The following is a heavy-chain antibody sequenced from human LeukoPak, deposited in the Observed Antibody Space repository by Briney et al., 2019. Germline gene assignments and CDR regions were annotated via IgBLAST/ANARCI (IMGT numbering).Heavy chain of an antibody. CDR2: INPNTGAT. J-gene: IGHJ4*02. Sequence: ASVKVCCKPSGYTFTGYYLHWVRQAPGQGPEWMGWINPNTGATMYAQNFQGRVTMTRDTSVSTGYMELRSLTSDDSAVYYCARDRVGSGWPRPYYFEFWGQGTLVTVSS. CDR3: ARDRVGSGWPRPYYFEF. V-gene: IGHV1-2*02. CDR1: GYTFTGYY. D-gene: IGHD6-19*01.